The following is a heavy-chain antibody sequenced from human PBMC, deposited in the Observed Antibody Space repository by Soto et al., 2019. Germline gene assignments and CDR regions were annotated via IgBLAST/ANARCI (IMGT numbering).Heavy chain of an antibody. Sequence: ASVKVSCKASGYTFTSYYMHWVRQAPGQGLEWMGIINPSGGSTSYAQKFQGRVTMTRDTSTSTVYMELSSLSSEDTAVYYCARDEICGRDLRLVCFDPWGKGTQVTVSS. D-gene: IGHD2-21*01. V-gene: IGHV1-46*03. CDR1: GYTFTSYY. J-gene: IGHJ5*02. CDR2: INPSGGST. CDR3: ARDEICGRDLRLVCFDP.